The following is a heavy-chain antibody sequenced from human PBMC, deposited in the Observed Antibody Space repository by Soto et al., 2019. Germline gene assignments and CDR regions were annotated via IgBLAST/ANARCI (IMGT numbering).Heavy chain of an antibody. CDR1: GGSISSYY. V-gene: IGHV4-59*01. Sequence: SETLSLTCTVSGGSISSYYWSWIRQPPGKGLEWIGYIYYSGSTNYNPSLKSRVTISVDTSKNQFSLKLSSVTAADTAVYYCARVSFKLELAGFDPWGQGTLVTVSS. CDR2: IYYSGST. CDR3: ARVSFKLELAGFDP. D-gene: IGHD1-7*01. J-gene: IGHJ5*02.